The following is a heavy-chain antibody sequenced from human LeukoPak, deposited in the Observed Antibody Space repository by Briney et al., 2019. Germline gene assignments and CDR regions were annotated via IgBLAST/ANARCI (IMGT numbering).Heavy chain of an antibody. CDR3: ARIWSGYSYNFYYYYYMDV. CDR2: IYHSGST. J-gene: IGHJ6*03. D-gene: IGHD3-3*01. V-gene: IGHV4-38-2*02. Sequence: SETLSLTCTVSGYSISSGYYWGWIRQPPGKGLEWIGSIYHSGSTYYNPSLKSRVTISVDTSKNQFSLKLSSVTAADTAVYYCARIWSGYSYNFYYYYYMDVWGKGTTVTVSS. CDR1: GYSISSGYY.